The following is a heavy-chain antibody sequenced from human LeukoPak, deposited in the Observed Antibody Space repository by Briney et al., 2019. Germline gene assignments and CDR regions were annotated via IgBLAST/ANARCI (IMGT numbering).Heavy chain of an antibody. CDR1: GFTVSSNY. CDR2: IYSGGST. V-gene: IGHV3-53*01. J-gene: IGHJ4*02. D-gene: IGHD3-22*01. Sequence: GSVRLSCAASGFTVSSNYMSWVRQAPGKGLEWVSVIYSGGSTYYADSVKGRFTISRDNSKNTLYLQMNSLRAEDTAVYYCASGDRSGYFDYWGQGTLVTVSS. CDR3: ASGDRSGYFDY.